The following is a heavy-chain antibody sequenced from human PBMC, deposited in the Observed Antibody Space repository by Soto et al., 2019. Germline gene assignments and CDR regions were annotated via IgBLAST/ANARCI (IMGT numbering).Heavy chain of an antibody. Sequence: GGSLRLSCAASGFTFSSYSMNWVRQAPGKGLEWVSSISSSSSYIYYADSVKGRFTISRDNAKNSLYLQMNSLRAEDTAVYYCARDQVPTDDAFYIWGQGTMVTVSS. CDR1: GFTFSSYS. V-gene: IGHV3-21*01. CDR3: ARDQVPTDDAFYI. CDR2: ISSSSSYI. J-gene: IGHJ3*02.